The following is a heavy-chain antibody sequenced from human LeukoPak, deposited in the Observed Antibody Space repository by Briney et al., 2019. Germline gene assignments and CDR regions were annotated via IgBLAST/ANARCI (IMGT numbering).Heavy chain of an antibody. J-gene: IGHJ6*03. V-gene: IGHV4-34*01. CDR1: GGSFSGYY. CDR2: INHSGST. Sequence: SETLSLTCAVYGGSFSGYYWSWIRQPPGKGLEWIGEINHSGSTNYNPSLKSRVTISVDTSKNQFSLKLSSVTAADTAVYYCAVFSSGWYYPPSYYMDVWGKGTTVTVSS. D-gene: IGHD6-19*01. CDR3: AVFSSGWYYPPSYYMDV.